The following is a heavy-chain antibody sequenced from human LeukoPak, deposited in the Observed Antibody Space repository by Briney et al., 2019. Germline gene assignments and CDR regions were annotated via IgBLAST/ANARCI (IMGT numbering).Heavy chain of an antibody. CDR3: ARVRMVRGVIDWFDP. V-gene: IGHV3-7*01. CDR1: GFTFSNAW. D-gene: IGHD3-10*01. Sequence: GGSLRFSCAASGFTFSNAWMSWVRQAPGKGLEWVANIKQDGSEKYYVDSVKGRFTISRDNAKNSLYLQMNSLRAEDTAVYYCARVRMVRGVIDWFDPWGQGTLVTVSS. J-gene: IGHJ5*02. CDR2: IKQDGSEK.